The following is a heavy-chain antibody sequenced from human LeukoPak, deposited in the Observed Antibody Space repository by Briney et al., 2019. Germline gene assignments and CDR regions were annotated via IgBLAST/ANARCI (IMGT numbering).Heavy chain of an antibody. V-gene: IGHV4-34*01. J-gene: IGHJ3*02. CDR2: INHSGST. D-gene: IGHD1-26*01. CDR1: GGSFSGYY. CDR3: ARERPSGSYVDAFDI. Sequence: SETLSLTCAVYGGSFSGYYWSWIRQPPGKGLEWIGDINHSGSTNYNPSLKSRVTISVDTSKNQFSLKLSSVTAADTAVYYCARERPSGSYVDAFDIWGQGTMVTVSS.